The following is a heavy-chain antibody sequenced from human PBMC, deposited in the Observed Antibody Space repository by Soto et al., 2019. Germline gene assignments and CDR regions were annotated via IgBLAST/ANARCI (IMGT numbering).Heavy chain of an antibody. CDR3: ARGRGKDFWSGYYYYYYGMDV. Sequence: ASVKVSCKASGYTFTSYDINWVRQATGQGLEWMGWMNPNSGNTGYAQKFQGRVTMTRNTSISTAYMELSSLRSEGTAVYYCARGRGKDFWSGYYYYYYGMDVWGQGTTVTVSS. CDR1: GYTFTSYD. V-gene: IGHV1-8*01. CDR2: MNPNSGNT. D-gene: IGHD3-3*01. J-gene: IGHJ6*02.